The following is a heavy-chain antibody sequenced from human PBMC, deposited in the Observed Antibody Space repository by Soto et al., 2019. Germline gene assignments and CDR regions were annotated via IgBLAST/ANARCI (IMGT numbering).Heavy chain of an antibody. CDR2: IYYSGTT. D-gene: IGHD2-21*01. V-gene: IGHV4-31*03. J-gene: IGHJ6*02. Sequence: QVQLQESGPGLVKPSQTLSLTCTVYGGSISSGGYYWYWIRQHPGKGLEWIGYIYYSGTTYYNPSLKSRVTISVDTSKNQFSLKLSSVTAADTAVYYCAASCVACGGFNYYGMDVWGQGTTVTVSS. CDR3: AASCVACGGFNYYGMDV. CDR1: GGSISSGGYY.